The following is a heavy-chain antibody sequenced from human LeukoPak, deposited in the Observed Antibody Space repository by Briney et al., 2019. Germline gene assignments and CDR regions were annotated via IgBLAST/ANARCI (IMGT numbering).Heavy chain of an antibody. CDR1: GFTFSRYW. J-gene: IGHJ4*02. CDR2: INGDGSST. D-gene: IGHD4-17*01. V-gene: IGHV3-74*01. Sequence: GGSLRLSCAASGFTFSRYWMHWVRHAPGKGPVWVSRINGDGSSTTYADSVKGRFTISRDNARNTLFLQMSSLRADDTAVYYCARDQLGDGDYLFDSWGQGTLVTVSS. CDR3: ARDQLGDGDYLFDS.